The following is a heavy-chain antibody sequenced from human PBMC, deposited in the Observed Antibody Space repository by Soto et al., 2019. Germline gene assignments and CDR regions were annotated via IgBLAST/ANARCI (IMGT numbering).Heavy chain of an antibody. Sequence: EVQLVESGGGLVKPGGSLRLSCAASGFTFSNAWMSWVRQAPGKGLEWVGRIKSKTDGGTTDYAAPVKGRFTISRDDSKNTLYLQMNSLKTDDTAVYYCTTVSRYFDSLFYYYYGMDVWGQGTTVTVSS. J-gene: IGHJ6*02. CDR1: GFTFSNAW. V-gene: IGHV3-15*01. CDR3: TTVSRYFDSLFYYYYGMDV. D-gene: IGHD3-9*01. CDR2: IKSKTDGGTT.